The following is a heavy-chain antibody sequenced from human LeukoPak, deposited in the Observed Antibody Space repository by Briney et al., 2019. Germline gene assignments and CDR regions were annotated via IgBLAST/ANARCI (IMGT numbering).Heavy chain of an antibody. J-gene: IGHJ4*02. CDR2: IYYTGT. CDR3: ASRKLGNDY. D-gene: IGHD7-27*01. CDR1: GGSVTDYY. V-gene: IGHV4-59*02. Sequence: PSETLSLTCTVSGGSVTDYYWSWIRQSPGKGLEWIGYIYYTGTSYNPSLKSRVTISADTSKNQFSLKLISVTAADTAVYYCASRKLGNDYWGQGTLVAVSS.